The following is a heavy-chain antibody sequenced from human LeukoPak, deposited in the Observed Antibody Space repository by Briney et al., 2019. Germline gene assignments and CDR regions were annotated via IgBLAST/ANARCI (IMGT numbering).Heavy chain of an antibody. CDR2: ISGSGGST. V-gene: IGHV3-23*01. D-gene: IGHD6-13*01. J-gene: IGHJ3*02. CDR1: GFTFSSYP. CDR3: ARDRKVYSSSRGAFDI. Sequence: GGSLRLSGAASGFTFSSYPMSWVRQAPGKGLEWVSAISGSGGSTYYADSVKGRFTISRDNSKNTLYLQMNSLRAEDTAVYYCARDRKVYSSSRGAFDIWGQGTMVTVSS.